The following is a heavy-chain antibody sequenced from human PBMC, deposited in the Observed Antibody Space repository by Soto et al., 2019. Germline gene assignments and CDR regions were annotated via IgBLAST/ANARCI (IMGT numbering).Heavy chain of an antibody. CDR2: IYWDDDK. J-gene: IGHJ4*02. D-gene: IGHD6-19*01. Sequence: SGPTLVNPTQTLTLTCTFSGFSLTTSGLGMGWIRQPPGKALEWLTLIYWDDDKRYSPSLKSRLTITKDTSKNQVVLTMTNIDPVDTATYYYARKTGSAWSHWGQGTLVTVSS. CDR1: GFSLTTSGLG. CDR3: ARKTGSAWSH. V-gene: IGHV2-5*02.